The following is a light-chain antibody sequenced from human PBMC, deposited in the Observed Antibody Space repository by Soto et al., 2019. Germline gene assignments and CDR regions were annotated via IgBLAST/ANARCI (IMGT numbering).Light chain of an antibody. CDR1: QSLLHSNGYNY. V-gene: IGKV2-28*01. J-gene: IGKJ1*01. Sequence: DIVMTQSPLSLPVTPGEPASISCRSSQSLLHSNGYNYLDWYLQKPGQSPQLLIYLGSNRASEVPDRFSSSGSGTDFTLTISSLEPEDFALYYCQQRSNWPPWTFGQGTKADIK. CDR2: LGS. CDR3: QQRSNWPPWT.